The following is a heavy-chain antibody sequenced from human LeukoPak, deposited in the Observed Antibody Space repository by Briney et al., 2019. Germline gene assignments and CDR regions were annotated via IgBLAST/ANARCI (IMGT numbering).Heavy chain of an antibody. Sequence: PGGSLRLSCAASGFTFSSYSMNWVRQAPGKGLEWVSYISSSSSTIYYADSVKGRFTISRDNAKNSLYLQMNSLRAEDTAVYYCARLSNPNYYYGSGSYCDYWGQGTLVTVSS. CDR1: GFTFSSYS. D-gene: IGHD3-10*01. CDR2: ISSSSSTI. CDR3: ARLSNPNYYYGSGSYCDY. J-gene: IGHJ4*02. V-gene: IGHV3-48*01.